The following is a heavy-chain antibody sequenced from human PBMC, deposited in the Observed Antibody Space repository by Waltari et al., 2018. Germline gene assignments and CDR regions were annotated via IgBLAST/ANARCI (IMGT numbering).Heavy chain of an antibody. J-gene: IGHJ5*02. D-gene: IGHD3-10*01. CDR1: GGSIRGYY. CDR3: ARVNYKRAYNNWFDP. CDR2: IHSSGFI. Sequence: QVQLQESGPGLVKSSETLSLTCTVSGGSIRGYYWSWIRQPPGKGLEWMGYIHSSGFIIYNPSLKSRVIISVDTSQNQFSLKVSSVTAADTAVYYCARVNYKRAYNNWFDPWGQGTLVTVSS. V-gene: IGHV4-59*01.